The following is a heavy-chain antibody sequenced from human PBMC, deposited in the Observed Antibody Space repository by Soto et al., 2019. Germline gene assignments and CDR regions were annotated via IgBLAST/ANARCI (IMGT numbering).Heavy chain of an antibody. D-gene: IGHD5-12*01. CDR3: AKDGGWLQFLAPERYFDY. J-gene: IGHJ4*02. Sequence: GGSLRLSCAASGFSVTSFALNWVRQAPGKGLEWVSTFTDGGNNTYYADSVKGRFTISRDTSKNTVYLQMNSLRAEETAMYYCAKDGGWLQFLAPERYFDYWGQGTLVTVSS. V-gene: IGHV3-23*01. CDR1: GFSVTSFA. CDR2: FTDGGNNT.